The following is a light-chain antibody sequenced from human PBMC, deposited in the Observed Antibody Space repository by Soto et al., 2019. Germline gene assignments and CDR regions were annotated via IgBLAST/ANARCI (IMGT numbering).Light chain of an antibody. CDR2: EVS. CDR1: SSDVGSYNL. J-gene: IGLJ1*01. V-gene: IGLV2-23*02. Sequence: SVLTQAASVSGSPGQSISISCTGTSSDVGSYNLVSWYQQHPGKAPKLMIYEVSKRPSGVSNRFSGSKSGNTASLTISGLQAEDEADYYCCSYAGSSTSYVFGTGTKVTVL. CDR3: CSYAGSSTSYV.